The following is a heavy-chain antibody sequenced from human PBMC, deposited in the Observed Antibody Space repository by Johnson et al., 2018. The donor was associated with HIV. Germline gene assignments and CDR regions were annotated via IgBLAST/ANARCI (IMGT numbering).Heavy chain of an antibody. CDR1: GFTFSSYG. Sequence: QVQLVESGGGVVQPGRSLRLSCAASGFTFSSYGMHWVRQAPGKGLEWVAFIRYDGSNTYYADSVKGRFTISRDNSKNTLYLQMNSLRAEDTAVYYCARDYGDDEVPDAFDIWGQGTMVTVSS. CDR3: ARDYGDDEVPDAFDI. D-gene: IGHD4-17*01. CDR2: IRYDGSNT. V-gene: IGHV3-33*01. J-gene: IGHJ3*02.